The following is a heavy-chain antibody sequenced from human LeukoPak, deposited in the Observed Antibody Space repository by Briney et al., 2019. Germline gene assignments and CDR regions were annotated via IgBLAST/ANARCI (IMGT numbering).Heavy chain of an antibody. V-gene: IGHV1-69*06. J-gene: IGHJ4*02. CDR3: ARGYQTYYDILTGYYVGYFDY. D-gene: IGHD3-9*01. CDR1: GGTFSSYA. CDR2: IIPIFGTA. Sequence: SVKVSCKASGGTFSSYAISWVRQAPGQGLEWMGGIIPIFGTANYAQKFQGRVTITADKSTSTAYMELSSLRSEDTAVYYCARGYQTYYDILTGYYVGYFDYWGRGTLVTVSS.